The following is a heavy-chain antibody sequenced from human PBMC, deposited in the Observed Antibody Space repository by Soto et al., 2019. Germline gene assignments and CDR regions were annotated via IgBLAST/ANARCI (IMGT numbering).Heavy chain of an antibody. D-gene: IGHD5-18*01. CDR2: LFYSGAT. J-gene: IGHJ4*02. Sequence: PSETLSLTCTVSGGSISSNSYYWDWIRQPPGKGLEWIGSLFYSGATYHNPSLQSRVTISVDTSKNQFSLHLSSVTAADTAVYYCARHAAMVSWLDYWGQGTLVTVSS. CDR1: GGSISSNSYY. CDR3: ARHAAMVSWLDY. V-gene: IGHV4-39*01.